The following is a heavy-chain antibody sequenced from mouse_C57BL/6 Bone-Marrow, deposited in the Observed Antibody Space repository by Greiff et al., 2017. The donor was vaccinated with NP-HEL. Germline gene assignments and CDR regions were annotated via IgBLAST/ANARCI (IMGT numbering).Heavy chain of an antibody. CDR3: ARRGDYYGPWFAY. J-gene: IGHJ3*01. CDR1: GYAFTNYL. CDR2: INPGSGGT. D-gene: IGHD1-1*01. V-gene: IGHV1-54*01. Sequence: QVQLQQSGAELVRPGTSVKVSCKASGYAFTNYLIEWVKQRPGQGLEWIGVINPGSGGTNYNEKFKGKATLTADKSSSTAYMQLSSLTSEDSAVYFCARRGDYYGPWFAYWGQGTLVTVSA.